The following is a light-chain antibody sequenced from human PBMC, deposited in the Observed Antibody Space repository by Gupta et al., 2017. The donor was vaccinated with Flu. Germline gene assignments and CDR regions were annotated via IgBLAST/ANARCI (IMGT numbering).Light chain of an antibody. J-gene: IGKJ5*01. CDR3: QQRSNWPHIT. Sequence: EIVLTQSPATLSLSPGERATLSCRASQSVSSYLAWYQQKPGQAPRLLIYDASNRATGIPARFSGSGYGTDFTLTISSLEPEDFAVYYWQQRSNWPHITLGKGTRLEIK. V-gene: IGKV3-11*01. CDR2: DAS. CDR1: QSVSSY.